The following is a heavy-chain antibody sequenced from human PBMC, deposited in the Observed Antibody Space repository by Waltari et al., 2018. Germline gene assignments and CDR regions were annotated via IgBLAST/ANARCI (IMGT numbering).Heavy chain of an antibody. V-gene: IGHV3-15*01. J-gene: IGHJ4*02. CDR2: IKTQSDGGGAT. CDR3: TTDQGDSYTFYSFDY. CDR1: GFTFSTTW. D-gene: IGHD3-16*02. Sequence: EVQLVESGGGLVNPGGSLRLSCAASGFTFSTTWMDWVRQAPGKGLEWSARIKTQSDGGGATYYAAHVTGRFTVSRDDSKNMLYLQMSSLKTEDTAMYYCTTDQGDSYTFYSFDYWGQGTLVTVSS.